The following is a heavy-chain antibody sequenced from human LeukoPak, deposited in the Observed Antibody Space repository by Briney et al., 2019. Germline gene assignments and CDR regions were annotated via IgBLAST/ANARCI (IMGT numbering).Heavy chain of an antibody. CDR3: ARSKNYYDSSGYYYPFDY. D-gene: IGHD3-22*01. Sequence: GGSPRLSCAASGFTFSSYAMHWVRQAPGKGLEYVSAISSNEGSTYYANSVKGRFTISRDNSKNTLYLQMGSLRAEDMAVYYCARSKNYYDSSGYYYPFDYWGQGTLVTVSS. CDR2: ISSNEGST. V-gene: IGHV3-64*01. CDR1: GFTFSSYA. J-gene: IGHJ4*02.